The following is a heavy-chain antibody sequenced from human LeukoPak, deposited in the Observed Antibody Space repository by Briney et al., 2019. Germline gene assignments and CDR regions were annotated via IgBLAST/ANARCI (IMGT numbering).Heavy chain of an antibody. Sequence: PGESLRISCKGSGYSFTSYWISWVRQMPGKGLEWMGRIDPSDSYTNYSPSFQGHVTISADKSISTAYLQWSSLKASDTAMYYCASTPGIAAAGTLYYYYGMDVWAKGPRSPSP. CDR1: GYSFTSYW. CDR3: ASTPGIAAAGTLYYYYGMDV. J-gene: IGHJ6*02. V-gene: IGHV5-10-1*01. CDR2: IDPSDSYT. D-gene: IGHD6-13*01.